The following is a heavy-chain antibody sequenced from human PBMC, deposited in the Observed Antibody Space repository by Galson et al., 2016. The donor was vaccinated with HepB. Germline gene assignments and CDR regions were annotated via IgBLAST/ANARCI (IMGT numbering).Heavy chain of an antibody. CDR1: GYTFNTYG. CDR3: AAWNYENNVFDF. Sequence: SVKVSCKASGYTFNTYGLTWVRQAPGQGLEWMGRISTYSGNTNYAQKLQGRVTLTTDTSTSTGYVELRSLRSDDTAVYYCAAWNYENNVFDFWGQGTMVTVSS. J-gene: IGHJ3*01. CDR2: ISTYSGNT. V-gene: IGHV1-18*01. D-gene: IGHD3-16*01.